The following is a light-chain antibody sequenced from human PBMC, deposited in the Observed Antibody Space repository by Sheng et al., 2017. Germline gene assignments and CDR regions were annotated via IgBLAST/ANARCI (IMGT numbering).Light chain of an antibody. V-gene: IGKV3-15*01. CDR1: ESIHVN. Sequence: EIMLTQSPGTLSVSLGDRATLSCRASESIHVNLAWYQQKPGQPPRLLIYNSSTRATGVPARFSGSGSETEFTLTISSLRSEDFAVYYCQQYKNWPPRYTFGPGDQAGGSN. CDR2: NSS. J-gene: IGKJ2*01. CDR3: QQYKNWPPRYT.